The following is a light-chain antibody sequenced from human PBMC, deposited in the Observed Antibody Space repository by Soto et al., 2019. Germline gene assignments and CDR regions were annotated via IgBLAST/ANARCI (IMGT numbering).Light chain of an antibody. CDR3: SSYTSSSTPCV. V-gene: IGLV2-14*01. J-gene: IGLJ1*01. CDR1: SSDVGGYNY. CDR2: DVS. Sequence: QSVLTQPASVSGSPGQSITISCTGTSSDVGGYNYVSWYQQHPGKAPKLMIYDVSNRPPGVSNRFSGYKSGNTASLTISGLQAEDEADYYCSSYTSSSTPCVFGTGAQLTVL.